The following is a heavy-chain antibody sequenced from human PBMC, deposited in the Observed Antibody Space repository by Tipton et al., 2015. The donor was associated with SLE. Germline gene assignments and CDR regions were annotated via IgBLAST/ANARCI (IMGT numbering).Heavy chain of an antibody. D-gene: IGHD3-22*01. CDR1: GFTFSSYW. V-gene: IGHV3-74*01. Sequence: SLRLSCAASGFTFSSYWMHWVRQAPGKGLVWVSRINSDGSSTSYADSVKGRFTISRDNAKNTLYLQMNSLRAEDTAMYYCAREGNYYDSSGLFDYWGQGTLVTVSS. CDR2: INSDGSST. J-gene: IGHJ4*02. CDR3: AREGNYYDSSGLFDY.